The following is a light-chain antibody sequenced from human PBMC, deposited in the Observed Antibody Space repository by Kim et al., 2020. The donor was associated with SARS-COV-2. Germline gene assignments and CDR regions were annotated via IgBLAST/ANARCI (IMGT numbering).Light chain of an antibody. CDR2: SSN. CDR1: RSNIGRYT. Sequence: QSVLTQPPSASGTPGQRVTISCSGSRSNIGRYTVNLYQQFPGTAPKFLIYSSNQRPSGVPDRFSGSQSGTSASLAISGLQAEDEADYYCAAWDDSLNAWVFGGGTKLTVL. CDR3: AAWDDSLNAWV. V-gene: IGLV1-44*01. J-gene: IGLJ3*02.